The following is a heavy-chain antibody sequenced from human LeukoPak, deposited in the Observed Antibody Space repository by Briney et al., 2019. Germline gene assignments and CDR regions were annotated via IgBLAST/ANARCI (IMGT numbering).Heavy chain of an antibody. CDR2: IDSDGIT. D-gene: IGHD3-10*01. CDR3: ARGGHASVDY. CDR1: GFTFSNYW. Sequence: PGGSLRLSCAASGFTFSNYWMHWVRQAPGKGLVWVSCIDSDGITRYADSVKGRFTISRDDAENTLYLQMNSLRAEDAAVYYCARGGHASVDYWCQGTLVTVSS. V-gene: IGHV3-74*01. J-gene: IGHJ4*02.